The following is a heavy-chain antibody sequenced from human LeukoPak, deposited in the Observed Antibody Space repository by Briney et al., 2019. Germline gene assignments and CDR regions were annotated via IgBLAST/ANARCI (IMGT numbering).Heavy chain of an antibody. CDR3: AKDLAAYGSGSFFDY. J-gene: IGHJ4*02. V-gene: IGHV3-23*01. Sequence: GGSLRLSCAASGFTFSSYAMSWVRQAPGKGLEWVSGISGNGGSASYADSVRGRFTISRDNSKNTLYLQMNSLRAEDTAVYYCAKDLAAYGSGSFFDYWGQGTPVTVSS. CDR1: GFTFSSYA. CDR2: ISGNGGSA. D-gene: IGHD3-10*01.